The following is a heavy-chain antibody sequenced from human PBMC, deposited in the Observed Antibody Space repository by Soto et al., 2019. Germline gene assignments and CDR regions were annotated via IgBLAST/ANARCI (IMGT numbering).Heavy chain of an antibody. CDR2: IYYSGST. Sequence: PSETLSLTCTVSGGSISSTNYYWGWIRQPPGKGLEWIGIIYYSGSTYYNPSLKSRVTISVDTSKNQFSLKLSSVTAADTAVYYCATNNWFDPWGQGTLVTVSS. J-gene: IGHJ5*02. CDR1: GGSISSTNYY. CDR3: ATNNWFDP. V-gene: IGHV4-39*01.